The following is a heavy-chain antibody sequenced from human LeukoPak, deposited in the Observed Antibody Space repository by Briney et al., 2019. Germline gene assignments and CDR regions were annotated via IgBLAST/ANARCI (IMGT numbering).Heavy chain of an antibody. D-gene: IGHD2-2*01. V-gene: IGHV1-69*04. CDR2: IIPILGIA. Sequence: SVKVSCKASGGTFSSYAISWVRQAPGQGLEWMGRIIPILGIANYAQKFQGRVTITADKSTSTAYMELSSLRSEDTAVYYCARDGLGYCSSTSCHGIAAAGTFDYWGQGTPVTVSS. CDR3: ARDGLGYCSSTSCHGIAAAGTFDY. J-gene: IGHJ4*02. CDR1: GGTFSSYA.